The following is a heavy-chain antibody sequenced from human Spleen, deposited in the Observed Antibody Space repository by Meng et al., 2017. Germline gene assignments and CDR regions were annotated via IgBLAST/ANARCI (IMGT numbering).Heavy chain of an antibody. Sequence: GESLKISCSASGFTFTNYAMSWVRQAPGKGLEWISDIIDKNGVTNYADSVKGRFTVSRDSSKNTLYLQMNSLRAEDTAVYYCARGGTYYYDSSGYYPTRFVSPFDYWGQGTLVTVSS. D-gene: IGHD3-22*01. CDR1: GFTFTNYA. J-gene: IGHJ4*02. CDR2: IIDKNGVT. V-gene: IGHV3-23*01. CDR3: ARGGTYYYDSSGYYPTRFVSPFDY.